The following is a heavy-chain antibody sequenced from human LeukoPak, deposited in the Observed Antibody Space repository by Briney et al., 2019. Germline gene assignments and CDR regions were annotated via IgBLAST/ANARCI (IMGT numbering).Heavy chain of an antibody. CDR3: AREDIVVVVAATIDAFDI. CDR1: GFTFSSYS. Sequence: GGSLRLSCAASGFTFSSYSMNWVRQAPGKGLEWVSYISSSSSTIYYADSVKGRFTISRDNAKNSLYLQMNSLRAEDTAVYYCAREDIVVVVAATIDAFDIWAKGQWTPSLQ. D-gene: IGHD2-15*01. V-gene: IGHV3-48*04. J-gene: IGHJ3*02. CDR2: ISSSSSTI.